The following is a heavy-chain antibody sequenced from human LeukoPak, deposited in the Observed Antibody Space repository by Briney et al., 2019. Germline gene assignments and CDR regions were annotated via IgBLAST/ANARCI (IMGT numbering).Heavy chain of an antibody. J-gene: IGHJ6*03. CDR2: IIPIFGTA. CDR3: AVVVPDYYYYYYYMDV. Sequence: SVKVSCKASGGTFSSYAISWVRQAPGQGLEWMGGIIPIFGTANYAQKFQGRVTITADESASTAYMELSSLRSEGTAVYYCAVVVPDYYYYYYYMDVWGKGTTVTISS. V-gene: IGHV1-69*13. D-gene: IGHD2-2*01. CDR1: GGTFSSYA.